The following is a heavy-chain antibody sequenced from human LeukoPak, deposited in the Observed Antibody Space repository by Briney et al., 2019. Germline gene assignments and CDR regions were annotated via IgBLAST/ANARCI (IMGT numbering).Heavy chain of an antibody. CDR2: ISDIGWGT. CDR1: GITLSNCF. CDR3: AKRGVVIRVIVVGFHKEAYYFDY. D-gene: IGHD2-15*01. J-gene: IGHJ4*02. Sequence: PGGSLRLSCALSGITLSNCFISWVRQAPAKGREGVAWISDIGWGTNYTDSGKGRCTISRDNPKNTLYLHMNNMRAEEKAVYFCAKRGVVIRVIVVGFHKEAYYFDYWGQGALVTVSS. V-gene: IGHV3-23*01.